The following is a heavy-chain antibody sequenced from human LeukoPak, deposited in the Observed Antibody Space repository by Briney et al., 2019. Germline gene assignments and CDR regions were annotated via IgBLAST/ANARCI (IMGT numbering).Heavy chain of an antibody. Sequence: GGSLRLSCAASGFTFSNYAMSWVRQAPGKGLEWVSAVSGRDDSTYYADSVKGRFTISRDTSKNTLYLQMNSLRAEDTAVYYCAKGGYCSSTSCYFGPNYGMDVWGKGTTVTVSS. V-gene: IGHV3-23*01. D-gene: IGHD2-2*01. CDR2: VSGRDDST. CDR3: AKGGYCSSTSCYFGPNYGMDV. CDR1: GFTFSNYA. J-gene: IGHJ6*04.